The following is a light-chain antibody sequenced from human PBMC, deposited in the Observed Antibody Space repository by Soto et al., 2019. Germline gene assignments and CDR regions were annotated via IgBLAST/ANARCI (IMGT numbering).Light chain of an antibody. V-gene: IGLV8-61*01. CDR3: VLYMGSGIWV. CDR1: SGSVSTNYY. CDR2: STN. Sequence: QTVVTQEPSFSVSPGGTVTLTCGLSSGSVSTNYYPSWYQQTPGQAPRTLIYSTNTRSSGVPDRFSGSILGNKAALTITGAQADDESDYYCVLYMGSGIWVFGGVTQLTVL. J-gene: IGLJ3*02.